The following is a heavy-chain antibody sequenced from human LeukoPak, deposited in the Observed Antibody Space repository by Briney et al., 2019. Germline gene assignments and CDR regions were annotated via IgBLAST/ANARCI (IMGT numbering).Heavy chain of an antibody. J-gene: IGHJ4*02. CDR2: TYYRSKRYN. V-gene: IGHV6-1*01. Sequence: SQTLSLTCAISGDSVSSNSAAWNWIRQSPSRGLEWLGRTYYRSKRYNDYAVSVKSRITINPDSSKNQFSLQLNSVTPEDTAVYYCAREPGGAEYSGYDPFDFWGQGTLVTVSS. CDR1: GDSVSSNSAA. CDR3: AREPGGAEYSGYDPFDF. D-gene: IGHD5-12*01.